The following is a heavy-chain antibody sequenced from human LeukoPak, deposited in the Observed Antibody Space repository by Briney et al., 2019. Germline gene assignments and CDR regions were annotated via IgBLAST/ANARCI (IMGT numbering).Heavy chain of an antibody. J-gene: IGHJ4*02. CDR1: GGSIRSSYYY. V-gene: IGHV4-39*01. Sequence: PSETLSLTCTVSGGSIRSSYYYWGWIRQPPGKGLEWIGSIYDSGSTYYNPSLKSRVTISVDTSKNQFSLKLNSVTAADTAVYYCAIASRVVIIDYWGQGTLVTVSS. CDR2: IYDSGST. D-gene: IGHD3-22*01. CDR3: AIASRVVIIDY.